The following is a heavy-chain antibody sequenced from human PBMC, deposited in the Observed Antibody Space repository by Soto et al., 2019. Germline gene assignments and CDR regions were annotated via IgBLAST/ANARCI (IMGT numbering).Heavy chain of an antibody. V-gene: IGHV1-8*01. D-gene: IGHD2-21*02. Sequence: ASVKVSCKTSGYTFTDYDINWVRQATGQGLEWMGWVSPDFGNAGYAQQFQGRVTMTTNTSTSTAYMELTSLTSDDTAVYYCEVTSGYWGQVTMVTVSS. CDR3: EVTSGY. CDR2: VSPDFGNA. CDR1: GYTFTDYD. J-gene: IGHJ4*02.